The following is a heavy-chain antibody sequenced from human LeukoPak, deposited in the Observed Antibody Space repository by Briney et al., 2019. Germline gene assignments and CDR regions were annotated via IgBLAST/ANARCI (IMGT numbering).Heavy chain of an antibody. D-gene: IGHD3-9*01. CDR1: GYTFTSYD. CDR2: MNPNSGNT. Sequence: ASVKVSCKASGYTFTSYDINWVRQATGQGLEWMGWMNPNSGNTGYAQKFQGRVTMTRNTSISTAYMELSSLRSEDTAVYYCARGVSGYFDWIPTYYYYYGMDVWGQGTTVTVSS. V-gene: IGHV1-8*01. J-gene: IGHJ6*02. CDR3: ARGVSGYFDWIPTYYYYYGMDV.